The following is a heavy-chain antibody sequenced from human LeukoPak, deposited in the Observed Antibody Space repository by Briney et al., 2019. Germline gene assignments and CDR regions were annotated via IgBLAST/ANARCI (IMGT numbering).Heavy chain of an antibody. CDR3: AKTYYGSGSYAPNYFDY. Sequence: PGGSLRLSCAASGFTISPYWMSWVRQAPGKGLEWVANIKQDGSEKYYVDSVKGRFAISRDNAKNSVYLQMNGLRAEDTAVYYCAKTYYGSGSYAPNYFDYWGQGTLVTVSS. CDR2: IKQDGSEK. J-gene: IGHJ4*02. D-gene: IGHD3-10*01. CDR1: GFTISPYW. V-gene: IGHV3-7*03.